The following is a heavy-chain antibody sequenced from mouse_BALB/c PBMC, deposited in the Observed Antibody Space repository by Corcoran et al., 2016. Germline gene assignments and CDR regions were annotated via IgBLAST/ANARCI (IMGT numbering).Heavy chain of an antibody. CDR1: GFNIKDTY. CDR3: GRSREGNYVVY. V-gene: IGHV14-3*02. CDR2: IDPADGST. D-gene: IGHD2-1*01. Sequence: EVQLQQSGAELVKPGASVKLSCTASGFNIKDTYMHWVKQRPEQGREWIGRIDPADGSTKYDPKFQGKTTMTADTSCNTVYLHLSSLTSEATAVYYCGRSREGNYVVYWGQGTTLTVSS. J-gene: IGHJ2*01.